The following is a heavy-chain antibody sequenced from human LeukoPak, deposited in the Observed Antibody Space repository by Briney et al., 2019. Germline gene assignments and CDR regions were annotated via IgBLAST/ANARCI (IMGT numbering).Heavy chain of an antibody. CDR3: ARGGRQQLALPYNWFDP. D-gene: IGHD6-13*01. J-gene: IGHJ5*02. V-gene: IGHV1-2*02. CDR1: RYTFTGYY. CDR2: INPNSGGT. Sequence: ASVKVSCKASRYTFTGYYMHWVRQAPGQGLEWMGWINPNSGGTNYAQKFQGRVTMTRDTSISTAYMELSRLRSDDTAVYYCARGGRQQLALPYNWFDPWGQGTLVTVSS.